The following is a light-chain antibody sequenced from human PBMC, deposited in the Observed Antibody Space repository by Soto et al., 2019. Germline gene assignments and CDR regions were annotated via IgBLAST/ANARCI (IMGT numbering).Light chain of an antibody. CDR2: DVS. V-gene: IGLV2-11*01. J-gene: IGLJ1*01. Sequence: QSALTQPRSVSGSPGQSVTISCTGTSSDVGGYNYVSWYQQHPGKAPKLMIYDVSKRPSGVPDRFSGSKSGNTASLTISGLQDEDEADYYCCSYAGSSTFWVFGTGTKLTVL. CDR3: CSYAGSSTFWV. CDR1: SSDVGGYNY.